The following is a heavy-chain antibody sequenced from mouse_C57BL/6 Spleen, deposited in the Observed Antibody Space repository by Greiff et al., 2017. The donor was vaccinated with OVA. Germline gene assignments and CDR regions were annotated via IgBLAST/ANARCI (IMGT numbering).Heavy chain of an antibody. V-gene: IGHV5-4*01. D-gene: IGHD1-1*01. Sequence: EVKLMESGGGLVKPGGSLKLSCAASGFTFSSYAMSWVRQTPEKRLEWVATISDGGSYTYYPDNVKGRFTISRDNANNNLYLQMSHLKSEDTAMYYCARDGDYYGSDWYFDVWGTGTTVTVSS. CDR2: ISDGGSYT. J-gene: IGHJ1*03. CDR1: GFTFSSYA. CDR3: ARDGDYYGSDWYFDV.